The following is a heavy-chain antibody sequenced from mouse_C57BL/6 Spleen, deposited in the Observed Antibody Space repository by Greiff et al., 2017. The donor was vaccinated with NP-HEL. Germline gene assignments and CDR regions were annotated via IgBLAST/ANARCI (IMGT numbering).Heavy chain of an antibody. D-gene: IGHD2-3*01. CDR3: ARGALDGYYGAWFAY. Sequence: QVQLKQPGAELVKPGASVKLSCKASGYTFTSYWMHWVKQRPGRGLEWIGRIDPNSGGTKYNEKFKSKATLTVDKPSSTAYMQLSSLTSEDSAVYYCARGALDGYYGAWFAYWGQGTLVTVSA. CDR1: GYTFTSYW. V-gene: IGHV1-72*01. J-gene: IGHJ3*01. CDR2: IDPNSGGT.